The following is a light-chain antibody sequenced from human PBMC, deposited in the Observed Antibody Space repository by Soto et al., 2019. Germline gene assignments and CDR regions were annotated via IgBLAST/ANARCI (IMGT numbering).Light chain of an antibody. CDR1: QTSNW. CDR3: QQYNNYSPRT. V-gene: IGKV1-5*03. CDR2: KAS. Sequence: DIQMTQSPSTLSASVGDRVTITCRASQTSNWLAWYQQKPGKAPKLLFYKASSLESGVPSRFSGSGSGTEFTLTISSLQPDDFATYYCQQYNNYSPRTFGQGTKVEIK. J-gene: IGKJ1*01.